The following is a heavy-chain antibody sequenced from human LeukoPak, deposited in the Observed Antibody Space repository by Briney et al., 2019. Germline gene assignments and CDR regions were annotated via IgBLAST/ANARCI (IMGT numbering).Heavy chain of an antibody. Sequence: GASVKVSCKASGYTFTSYDINWVRQATGQGLEWMGWMNPNSGNTGYAQKFQGRVTITRNTSINTAYMELSSLRSEDTAVYYCARHREVGEFDYWGQGTLVTVSS. J-gene: IGHJ4*02. CDR2: MNPNSGNT. D-gene: IGHD3-16*01. CDR3: ARHREVGEFDY. V-gene: IGHV1-8*03. CDR1: GYTFTSYD.